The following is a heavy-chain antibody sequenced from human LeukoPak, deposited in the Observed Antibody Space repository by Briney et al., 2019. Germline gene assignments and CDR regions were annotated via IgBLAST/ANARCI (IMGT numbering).Heavy chain of an antibody. V-gene: IGHV3-23*01. CDR2: ISGSGGSK. Sequence: GGSLRLSCAASGFTFSSYWMSWVRQAPGKGLEWVADISGSGGSKYYADSVKRRFTISRHNSKNTLYLQMNSLRAEDTALYYCAVRASYFDYCRQGTLVTVSS. CDR1: GFTFSSYW. J-gene: IGHJ4*02. CDR3: AVRASYFDY.